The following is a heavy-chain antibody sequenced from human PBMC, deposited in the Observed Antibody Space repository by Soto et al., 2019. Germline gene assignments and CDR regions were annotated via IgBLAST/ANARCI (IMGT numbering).Heavy chain of an antibody. D-gene: IGHD5-12*01. Sequence: SETLSLTCTVSGGSVTNSSYYWGWIRQSPGKGLEWIGSVYYRGRSYSKSSVKSRVTISVDTSKNRFSLSLNSVTASDTAVYFCVSQRATVPTQAYFDYWGPGALVTVSS. V-gene: IGHV4-39*01. J-gene: IGHJ4*02. CDR1: GGSVTNSSYY. CDR3: VSQRATVPTQAYFDY. CDR2: VYYRGRS.